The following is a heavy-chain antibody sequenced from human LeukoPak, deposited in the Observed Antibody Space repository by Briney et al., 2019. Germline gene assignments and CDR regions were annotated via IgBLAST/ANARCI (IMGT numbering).Heavy chain of an antibody. CDR1: GFPFDIYT. CDR3: ARDSSSWYDAFDM. Sequence: GGSLRLSCAASGFPFDIYTLNWFRQAPGKGLEWVSSISSTSAYIYYADSVRGRFTISRDNAKNSLYLQMNSLRAEDTAVYYCARDSSSWYDAFDMWGQGTMVTVSS. CDR2: ISSTSAYI. D-gene: IGHD6-13*01. V-gene: IGHV3-21*01. J-gene: IGHJ3*02.